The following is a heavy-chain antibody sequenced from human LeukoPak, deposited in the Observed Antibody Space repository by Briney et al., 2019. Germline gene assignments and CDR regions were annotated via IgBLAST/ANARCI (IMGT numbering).Heavy chain of an antibody. D-gene: IGHD3-9*01. Sequence: SVTVSCKASGGTFSSYAISWVRQAPGQGLEWMGGIIPIFGTANYAQKFQGRVTITADESTSTAYMELSSLRSEDTAVYYCARGTYYDILTGPSAGWFDPWGQGTLVTVSS. J-gene: IGHJ5*02. V-gene: IGHV1-69*13. CDR1: GGTFSSYA. CDR2: IIPIFGTA. CDR3: ARGTYYDILTGPSAGWFDP.